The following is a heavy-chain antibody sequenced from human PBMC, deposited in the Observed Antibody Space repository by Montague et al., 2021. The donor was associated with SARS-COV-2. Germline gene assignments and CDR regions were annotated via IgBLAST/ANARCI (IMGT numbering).Heavy chain of an antibody. CDR1: GASITRTTYY. Sequence: SETLSLTCADSGASITRTTYYWGWIRQPPGKGLEWIGSIYYSGSTYYNPSLKSRVTMSLDTSKNQFSLNLTSVTAADTAVYYCAREPPYSSNLASFDYWGQGALVSVSS. V-gene: IGHV4-39*07. J-gene: IGHJ4*02. CDR2: IYYSGST. CDR3: AREPPYSSNLASFDY. D-gene: IGHD6-13*01.